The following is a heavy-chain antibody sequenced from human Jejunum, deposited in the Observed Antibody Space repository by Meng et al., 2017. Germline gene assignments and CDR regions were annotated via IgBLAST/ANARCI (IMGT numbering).Heavy chain of an antibody. Sequence: QVQLVQSGAEVKKPGASVKFSCKASGYTFTGYDINWVRQATGQGLEGMGWMNPNSVTTGYAQKFQGRVTLTWDTSISTAYMELSSLRSDDTAVYYCARSRGALANCDYWGQGTLVTVSS. V-gene: IGHV1-8*01. J-gene: IGHJ4*02. D-gene: IGHD1-26*01. CDR3: ARSRGALANCDY. CDR1: GYTFTGYD. CDR2: MNPNSVTT.